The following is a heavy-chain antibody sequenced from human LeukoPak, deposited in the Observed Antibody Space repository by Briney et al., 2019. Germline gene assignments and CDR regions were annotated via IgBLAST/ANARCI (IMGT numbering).Heavy chain of an antibody. CDR1: GYTFTSYY. CDR3: ARHYCSSTSCYPGDAFDI. D-gene: IGHD2-2*01. V-gene: IGHV1-46*01. J-gene: IGHJ3*02. Sequence: ASVKVSCKAPGYTFTSYYMHWVRQAPGQGLEWMGIINPSGGSTSYAQKFQGRVTMTRDTSTSTVYMELSSLRSEDTAVYYCARHYCSSTSCYPGDAFDIWGQGTMVTVSS. CDR2: INPSGGST.